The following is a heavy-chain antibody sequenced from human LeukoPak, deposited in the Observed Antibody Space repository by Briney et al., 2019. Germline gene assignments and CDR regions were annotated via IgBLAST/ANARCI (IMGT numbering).Heavy chain of an antibody. CDR1: GFTFSNYE. J-gene: IGHJ4*02. CDR3: ARSGTGVFDF. Sequence: GGSLRLSCAASGFTFSNYEMNWVRQAPGKGLEWVSYMSSSGRSIYYADPVKGRFTISRDKAQNSLYLQMNSLRAEDTAVYYCARSGTGVFDFWGQGTLVTVSS. D-gene: IGHD3-10*01. CDR2: MSSSGRSI. V-gene: IGHV3-48*03.